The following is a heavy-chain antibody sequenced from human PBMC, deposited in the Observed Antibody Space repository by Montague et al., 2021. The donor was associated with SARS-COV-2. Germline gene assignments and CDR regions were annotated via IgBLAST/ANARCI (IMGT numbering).Heavy chain of an antibody. J-gene: IGHJ3*02. V-gene: IGHV4-39*01. CDR2: VHYTGTT. CDR1: GGSITVSRYD. Sequence: SEILSLTCTVSGGSITVSRYDWGWIRQPPGKGLEWIGSVHYTGTTSYNASLKSRLTISVDTSENQSSLKMTSVTASDTAVYYCARHRANAGSFDIWGQGTMVTVSS. CDR3: ARHRANAGSFDI. D-gene: IGHD1-1*01.